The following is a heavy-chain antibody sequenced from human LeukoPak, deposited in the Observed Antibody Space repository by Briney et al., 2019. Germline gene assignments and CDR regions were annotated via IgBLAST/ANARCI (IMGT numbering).Heavy chain of an antibody. CDR2: IRNKANSYTT. CDR3: ARAKYSANDYSDY. Sequence: GGSLRLSCAASGFTFSDHYMDWVRQAPGKGLEWVGRIRNKANSYTTEYAASVKGRFTISRDDSKNSLYLQMSSLKTEDTALYYCARAKYSANDYSDYWGQGTLVTVSS. CDR1: GFTFSDHY. V-gene: IGHV3-72*01. J-gene: IGHJ4*02. D-gene: IGHD1-26*01.